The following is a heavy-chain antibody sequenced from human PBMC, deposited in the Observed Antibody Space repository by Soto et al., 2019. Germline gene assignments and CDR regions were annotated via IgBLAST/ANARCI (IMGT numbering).Heavy chain of an antibody. V-gene: IGHV3-7*03. CDR2: IKQDGGER. CDR3: VTNYGRSYFDP. J-gene: IGHJ5*02. D-gene: IGHD3-16*01. Sequence: GGSLRLSCAASGFIFSNFWMSWVRQAPGKGLEWVANIKQDGGERYYVDSVKGRFTISRDNAKNSLHLQMDSLRAEDTAIYYCVTNYGRSYFDPWGQGTLVTVSS. CDR1: GFIFSNFW.